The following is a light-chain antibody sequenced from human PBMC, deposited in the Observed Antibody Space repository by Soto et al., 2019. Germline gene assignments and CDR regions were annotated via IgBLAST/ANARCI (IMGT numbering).Light chain of an antibody. V-gene: IGKV1-5*01. CDR2: DAS. J-gene: IGKJ1*01. Sequence: DIQMTQTPATLSAFAGDRVTVTCRASQSVSSWVAWYQEKPGRGPKLLIYDASTWQSGVPSRFIGSGSGTEFTLTITRLQPDDFATYYCQHYNTYSPGTFGQGTRLEVK. CDR3: QHYNTYSPGT. CDR1: QSVSSW.